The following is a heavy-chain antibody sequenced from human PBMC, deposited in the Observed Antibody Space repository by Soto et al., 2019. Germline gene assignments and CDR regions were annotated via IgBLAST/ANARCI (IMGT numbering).Heavy chain of an antibody. J-gene: IGHJ4*02. CDR2: INHSGST. D-gene: IGHD3-22*01. Sequence: SETLSLTCAVYGGSFSGYYWSWIRQPPGKGLEWIGEINHSGSTNYNPSLKSRVTISVDTSKNQFSLKLSSVTAAGTAVYYCARVNYYDSSGYSYWGQGTLVTVSS. V-gene: IGHV4-34*01. CDR3: ARVNYYDSSGYSY. CDR1: GGSFSGYY.